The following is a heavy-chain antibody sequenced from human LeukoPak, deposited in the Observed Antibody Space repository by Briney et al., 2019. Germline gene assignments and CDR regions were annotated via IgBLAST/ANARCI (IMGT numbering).Heavy chain of an antibody. CDR1: GYTFTRYG. J-gene: IGHJ4*02. Sequence: ASVRVSCKAPGYTFTRYGISWVRQAPGQGLQWLGWISASNGNTNYAQKFRDRVTMSTDTSTGTAYMELRSLRSDDTAVYYCAREYSGSYYAFFRYWGQGTLVTVSS. V-gene: IGHV1-18*01. CDR3: AREYSGSYYAFFRY. CDR2: ISASNGNT. D-gene: IGHD1-26*01.